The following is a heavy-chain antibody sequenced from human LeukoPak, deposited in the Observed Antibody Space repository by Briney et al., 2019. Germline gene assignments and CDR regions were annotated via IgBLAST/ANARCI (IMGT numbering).Heavy chain of an antibody. CDR3: ARGQSYDFWSGYPSTPFDY. J-gene: IGHJ4*02. V-gene: IGHV1-69*05. Sequence: ASVKVSCKASGGTFSSYAISWVRQAPGQGLEWMGGIIPIFGTANYAQKLQGRVTMTTDTSTSTAYMELRSLRSDDTAVYYCARGQSYDFWSGYPSTPFDYWGQGTLVTVSS. CDR2: IIPIFGTA. D-gene: IGHD3-3*01. CDR1: GGTFSSYA.